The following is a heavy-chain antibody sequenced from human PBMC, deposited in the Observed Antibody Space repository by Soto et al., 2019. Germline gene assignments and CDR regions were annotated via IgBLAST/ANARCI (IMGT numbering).Heavy chain of an antibody. D-gene: IGHD1-1*01. Sequence: QVQLQESGRGLVRPSETLSLNCAVSGDSVTLYFWNWIRQPPGKALEWIGYTHHTGTSRYNPSLRGRIATPVDTSKNQSSLILTSVTAADTAVYYCAKWNQDWRACDSWGQGILVAVSS. V-gene: IGHV4-59*02. J-gene: IGHJ1*01. CDR3: AKWNQDWRACDS. CDR1: GDSVTLYF. CDR2: THHTGTS.